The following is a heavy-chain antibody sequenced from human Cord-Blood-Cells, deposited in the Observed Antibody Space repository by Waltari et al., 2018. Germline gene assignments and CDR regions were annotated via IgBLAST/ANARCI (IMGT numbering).Heavy chain of an antibody. CDR2: INHSGST. V-gene: IGHV4-34*01. CDR3: ATSGIAAAGKAYYYGMDV. J-gene: IGHJ6*02. CDR1: GGSFSGSY. D-gene: IGHD6-13*01. Sequence: QVQLQQWGAGLLKPSETLSLTCAVYGGSFSGSYWSWIRQPPGKGLEWIGEINHSGSTNYNPSLKSRVTISVDTSKNQFSLKLSSVTAADTAVYYCATSGIAAAGKAYYYGMDVWGQGTTVTVSS.